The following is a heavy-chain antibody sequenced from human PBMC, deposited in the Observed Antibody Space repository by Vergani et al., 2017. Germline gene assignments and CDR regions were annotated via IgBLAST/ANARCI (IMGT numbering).Heavy chain of an antibody. CDR3: ARATWFGEDLGAFDI. J-gene: IGHJ3*02. CDR2: IYHSGST. V-gene: IGHV4-30-2*01. CDR1: GGSISSGGYP. D-gene: IGHD3-10*01. Sequence: QLQLQESGSGLVKPSQTLSLTCAVSGGSISSGGYPWSWIRQPPGKGLEWIGYIYHSGSTYYNPSLKSRVTISVDRSKNQFSLKLSSVTAADTAVYYCARATWFGEDLGAFDIWGQGTMVTVSS.